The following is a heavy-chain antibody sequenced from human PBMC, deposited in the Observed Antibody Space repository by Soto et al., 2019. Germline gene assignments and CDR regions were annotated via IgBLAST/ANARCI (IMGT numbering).Heavy chain of an antibody. CDR3: ARERGPTTVASNANWRRRWFDP. V-gene: IGHV1-18*04. D-gene: IGHD4-17*01. CDR1: GYTFTSYG. J-gene: IGHJ5*02. CDR2: ISAYNGNT. Sequence: QVQLVQSGAEVKKPGASVKVSCKASGYTFTSYGISWVRQAPGQGLEWMGWISAYNGNTNYAQKLQGRVTMTTDTSTSTAYMELRSLRSDDTAVSYCARERGPTTVASNANWRRRWFDPWGQGTLVTVSS.